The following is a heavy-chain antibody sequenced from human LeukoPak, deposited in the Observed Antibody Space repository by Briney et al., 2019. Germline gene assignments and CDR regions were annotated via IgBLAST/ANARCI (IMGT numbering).Heavy chain of an antibody. CDR2: ISAYNGNT. CDR1: GHTFTSYG. CDR3: ARFNYRITYYDFWSGYSNWFDP. J-gene: IGHJ5*02. V-gene: IGHV1-18*01. Sequence: ASVKVSCKASGHTFTSYGITWLRQAPGQGLEWMGWISAYNGNTNYAQKLQGRVTMTTDTSTSTAYMELRSLRSDDTAVYYCARFNYRITYYDFWSGYSNWFDPWGQGTLVTVSS. D-gene: IGHD3-3*01.